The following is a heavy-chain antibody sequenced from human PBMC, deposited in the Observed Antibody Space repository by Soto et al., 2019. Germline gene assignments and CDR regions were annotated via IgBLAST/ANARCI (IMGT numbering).Heavy chain of an antibody. CDR2: IHSSGST. CDR3: ARDQGVAAAGITWFDP. J-gene: IGHJ5*02. Sequence: SETLSLTCTVSGASMNSYHWSWIRQPAGKGLEWIGHIHSSGSTNYNPSLKSRVTMSVDTSKNQFSLRLMSLTAADTAVYYCARDQGVAAAGITWFDPRGQGSLVTVSS. V-gene: IGHV4-4*07. D-gene: IGHD6-13*01. CDR1: GASMNSYH.